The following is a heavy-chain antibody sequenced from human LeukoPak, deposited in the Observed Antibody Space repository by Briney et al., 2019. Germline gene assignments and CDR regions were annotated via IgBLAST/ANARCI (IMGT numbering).Heavy chain of an antibody. CDR1: GFTVSDSY. J-gene: IGHJ6*04. CDR3: AELGITMIGGV. Sequence: PGGSLRLSCAASGFTVSDSYMNWVRQAPGKGLEWVSYISSSGSTIYYADSVKGRFTISRDNAKNSLYLRMNSLRAEDTAVYYCAELGITMIGGVWGKGTTVTISS. CDR2: ISSSGSTI. D-gene: IGHD3-10*02. V-gene: IGHV3-11*04.